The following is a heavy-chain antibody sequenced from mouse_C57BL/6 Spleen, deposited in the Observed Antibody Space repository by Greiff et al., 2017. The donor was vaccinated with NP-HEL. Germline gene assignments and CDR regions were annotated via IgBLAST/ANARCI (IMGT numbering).Heavy chain of an antibody. J-gene: IGHJ4*01. CDR1: GFTFSSYA. V-gene: IGHV5-4*03. Sequence: EVKVVESGGGLVKPGGSLKLSCAASGFTFSSYAMSWVRQTPEKRLEWVATISDGGSYTYYPDNVKGRFTISRDNAKNNLYLQMSHLKYEDTAMYYCASYPSITTVDDAMDYWGQGTSVTVSS. CDR3: ASYPSITTVDDAMDY. CDR2: ISDGGSYT. D-gene: IGHD1-1*01.